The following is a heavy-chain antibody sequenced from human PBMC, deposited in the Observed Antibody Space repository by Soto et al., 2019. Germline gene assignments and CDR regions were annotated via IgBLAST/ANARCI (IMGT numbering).Heavy chain of an antibody. V-gene: IGHV3-23*01. CDR2: INGRGSPT. J-gene: IGHJ2*01. Sequence: EVQLLESGGGLVQPGGSLGLSCAASGFTFSIYAMSWVRQAPGKGPEWVSVINGRGSPTFYADSVKGRFTISRDNSKNTLYLQMNSLRAEDTAIYYCAKHIEGAGNWYFDLWGRGTLVTVSS. CDR1: GFTFSIYA. D-gene: IGHD2-21*01. CDR3: AKHIEGAGNWYFDL.